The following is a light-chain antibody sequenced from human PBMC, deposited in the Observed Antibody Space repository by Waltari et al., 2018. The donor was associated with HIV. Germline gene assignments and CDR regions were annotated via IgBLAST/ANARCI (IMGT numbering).Light chain of an antibody. V-gene: IGKV1-39*01. CDR3: HQSHSNPWT. CDR1: RSISSY. J-gene: IGKJ1*01. CDR2: AAS. Sequence: DIQMTQSPSSLSASVGDRVTSTCRASRSISSYLNWYQQRPGKAPKLLIHAASRLQSVVPSRFSGSGSGTDFTLAISGLQPEDFVTYYCHQSHSNPWTFGQGTKVEIK.